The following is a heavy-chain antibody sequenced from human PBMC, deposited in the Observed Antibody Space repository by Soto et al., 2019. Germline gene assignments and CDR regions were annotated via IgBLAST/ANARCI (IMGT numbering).Heavy chain of an antibody. V-gene: IGHV3-33*01. CDR2: IWYDGSIK. D-gene: IGHD6-13*01. CDR1: GFTFGSYG. Sequence: QVQLVESGGGVVQPGRSLRLSCAASGFTFGSYGMNWVRQAPGKGLEWVAIIWYDGSIKYYADSVKGRFTISRDNSKNKLDREMSSLRAEDTAVYYCARVGVWDSVSAAGTGDYWGQGTLVTVSS. CDR3: ARVGVWDSVSAAGTGDY. J-gene: IGHJ4*02.